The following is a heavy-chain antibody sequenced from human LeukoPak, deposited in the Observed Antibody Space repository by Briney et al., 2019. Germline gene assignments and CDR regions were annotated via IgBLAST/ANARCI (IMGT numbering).Heavy chain of an antibody. D-gene: IGHD3-22*01. J-gene: IGHJ4*02. Sequence: GGSLRLSCAASGFTFSSHAMSWARQAPGKGLEWVSGISSSGSGDNTFYADSVKGRFTISRDNSRNTLYLHMNSLRADDTAIYYCAKDRTTMTNYFDYWGQGTLVTVSS. CDR1: GFTFSSHA. CDR3: AKDRTTMTNYFDY. CDR2: ISSSGSGDNT. V-gene: IGHV3-23*01.